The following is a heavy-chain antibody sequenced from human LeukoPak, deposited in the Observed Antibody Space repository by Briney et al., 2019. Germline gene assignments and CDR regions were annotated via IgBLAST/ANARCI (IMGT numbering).Heavy chain of an antibody. CDR2: INHSGST. CDR3: ARQTHSLLFPKPDDAFDI. V-gene: IGHV4-34*01. D-gene: IGHD3-10*01. CDR1: GGSFSGYY. Sequence: SETLSLTCAVYGGSFSGYYWSLIRQPPGKGLEWIGEINHSGSTNYNPSLKSRVTISVDTSKNQFSLKLSSVTAADTAVYYCARQTHSLLFPKPDDAFDIWGQGTMVTVSS. J-gene: IGHJ3*02.